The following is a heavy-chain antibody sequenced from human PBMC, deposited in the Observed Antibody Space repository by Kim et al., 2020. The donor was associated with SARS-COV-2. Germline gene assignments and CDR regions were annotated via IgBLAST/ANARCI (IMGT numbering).Heavy chain of an antibody. D-gene: IGHD2-2*01. CDR3: ARRPRSRRGVVFDY. CDR1: GGSISSSSYY. J-gene: IGHJ4*02. V-gene: IGHV4-39*01. CDR2: IYYSGST. Sequence: SETLSLTCTVSGGSISSSSYYWGWIRQPPGKGLEWIGSIYYSGSTYYNPSLKSRVTISVDTSKNQFSLKLSSVTAADTAVYYCARRPRSRRGVVFDYWGQGTLVTVSS.